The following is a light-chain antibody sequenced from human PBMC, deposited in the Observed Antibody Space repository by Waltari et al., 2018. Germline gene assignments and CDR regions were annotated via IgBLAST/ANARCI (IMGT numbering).Light chain of an antibody. CDR2: VNSDGSH. CDR3: QTGGFGIWV. CDR1: SGHSSYS. V-gene: IGLV4-69*01. J-gene: IGLJ3*02. Sequence: QLMLTQSPSASASLGASVKLTCTLSSGHSSYSIAWPQQHPEKGPRYLMKVNSDGSHIKGDGIPDRFLGSSSGTERYLSISSLQSEDEADYYCQTGGFGIWVFGGGTKLTVL.